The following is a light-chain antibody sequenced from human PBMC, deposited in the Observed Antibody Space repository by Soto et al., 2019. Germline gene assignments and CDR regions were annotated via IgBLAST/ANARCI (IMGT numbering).Light chain of an antibody. CDR3: SSYTTIKTVV. Sequence: QSVLTQPASVSGSPGQSITISCSGTSSDIVTYNYVSWFQHHPGKAPKLIIFEVSNRPSGISDRFSGFKSANTAYLTISGVQPEDEADYHCSSYTTIKTVVFGGGTKVTVL. CDR1: SSDIVTYNY. J-gene: IGLJ2*01. V-gene: IGLV2-14*01. CDR2: EVS.